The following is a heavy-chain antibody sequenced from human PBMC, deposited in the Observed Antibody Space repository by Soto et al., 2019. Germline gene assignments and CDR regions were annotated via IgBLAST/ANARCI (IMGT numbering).Heavy chain of an antibody. CDR3: ARAKPEGIAARPIPLGY. CDR1: GFTVSSNY. V-gene: IGHV3-33*08. Sequence: VQLVETGGGLIQPGGSLRLSCAASGFTVSSNYMSWVRQAPGKGLEWVAVIWYDGSNKYYADSVKGRFTISRDNSKNTLYLQMNSLRAEDTAVYYCARAKPEGIAARPIPLGYWGQGTLVTVSS. J-gene: IGHJ4*02. D-gene: IGHD6-6*01. CDR2: IWYDGSNK.